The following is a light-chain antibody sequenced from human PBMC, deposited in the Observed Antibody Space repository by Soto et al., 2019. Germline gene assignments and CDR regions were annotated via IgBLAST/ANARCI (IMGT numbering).Light chain of an antibody. V-gene: IGKV3-15*01. J-gene: IGKJ2*01. CDR2: SAA. Sequence: EIVMTQSPATLSVSPGDRATLSCRASQSVSSNLAWYQQKPGQVPRLLMYSAAARATGIPARFSGSVSGTEFTLTITSLQSEDVAVYYCQQYHNWPPYTFGQGTKVDIK. CDR1: QSVSSN. CDR3: QQYHNWPPYT.